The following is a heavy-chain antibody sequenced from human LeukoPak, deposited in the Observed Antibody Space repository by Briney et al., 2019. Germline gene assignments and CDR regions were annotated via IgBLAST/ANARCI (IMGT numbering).Heavy chain of an antibody. Sequence: EASVKVSCKASGGTFSSYAISWVRQAPGQGLEWMGGIIPIFGTANYAQKFQGRVTITADESTSTAYMELSSLRSEDTAVYYCARAPQWLVRGWFDPWGQGTLVTVSS. CDR3: ARAPQWLVRGWFDP. CDR1: GGTFSSYA. J-gene: IGHJ5*02. V-gene: IGHV1-69*13. D-gene: IGHD6-19*01. CDR2: IIPIFGTA.